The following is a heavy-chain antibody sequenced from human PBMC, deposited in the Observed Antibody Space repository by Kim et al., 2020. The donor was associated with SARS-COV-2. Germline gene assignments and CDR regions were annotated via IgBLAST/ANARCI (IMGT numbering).Heavy chain of an antibody. CDR1: GFTFDDYA. CDR3: AKFNDSPFSSSQENYYYYGMDV. J-gene: IGHJ6*02. Sequence: GGSLRLSCAASGFTFDDYAMHWVRQAPGKGLEWVSGISWNSGSIGYADSVKGRFTISRDNAKNSLYLQMNSLRAEDTALYYCAKFNDSPFSSSQENYYYYGMDVWGQGTTVTVSS. D-gene: IGHD6-13*01. V-gene: IGHV3-9*01. CDR2: ISWNSGSI.